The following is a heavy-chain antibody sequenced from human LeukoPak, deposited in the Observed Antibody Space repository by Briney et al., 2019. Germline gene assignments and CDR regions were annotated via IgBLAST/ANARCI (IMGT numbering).Heavy chain of an antibody. V-gene: IGHV3-53*01. CDR3: ARESGSYLQ. CDR1: GFTVSTNY. D-gene: IGHD1-26*01. J-gene: IGHJ4*02. Sequence: PGGSLRLSCAASGFTVSTNYMTWVRQAPGKGLDWVSIINTGGYTYYIDSVKGRSTISRDKSKNTLYLQMTFLNVEDTAVYYCARESGSYLQWGQGTLVTVSS. CDR2: INTGGYT.